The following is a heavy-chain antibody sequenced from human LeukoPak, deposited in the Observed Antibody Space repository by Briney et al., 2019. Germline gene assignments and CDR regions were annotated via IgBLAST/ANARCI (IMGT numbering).Heavy chain of an antibody. J-gene: IGHJ4*02. V-gene: IGHV4-30-4*01. Sequence: SETLSLTCTVPGGSISSGDYYWSWIRQPPGKGLEWIGYIYYSGSTYYNPSLKSRVTISVDTSKNQFSLKLSSVTAADTAVYYCARGKIQPLHFDYWGQGTLVTVSS. D-gene: IGHD5-18*01. CDR3: ARGKIQPLHFDY. CDR2: IYYSGST. CDR1: GGSISSGDYY.